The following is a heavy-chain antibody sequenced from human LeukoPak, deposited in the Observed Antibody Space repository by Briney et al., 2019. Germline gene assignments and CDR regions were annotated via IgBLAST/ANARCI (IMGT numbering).Heavy chain of an antibody. J-gene: IGHJ4*02. CDR3: ATIGDRRTGELYRIDY. CDR1: GFTFSNYA. V-gene: IGHV3-30-3*01. D-gene: IGHD7-27*01. Sequence: RSLRLSCAASGFTFSNYAMHWVRQAPGKGLEWVAVVSYDGSNKYYADSVKGRFTISRDNSKNTLYLQMDSLRAEDAAIYYCATIGDRRTGELYRIDYWGQGTLVTVSS. CDR2: VSYDGSNK.